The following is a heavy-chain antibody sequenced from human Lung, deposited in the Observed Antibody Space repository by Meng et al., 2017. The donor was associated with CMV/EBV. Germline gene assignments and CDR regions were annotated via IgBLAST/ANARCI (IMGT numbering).Heavy chain of an antibody. CDR1: GFTFSSYG. J-gene: IGHJ4*02. D-gene: IGHD2-2*01. CDR3: AKVRVGHCSSTSCDDY. V-gene: IGHV3-30*02. CDR2: IRYDGSNK. Sequence: GESXKISXAASGFTFSSYGMHWVRQAPGKGLEWVAFIRYDGSNKYYADSVKGRFTISRDNSKNTLYLQMNSLRAEDTAVYYCAKVRVGHCSSTSCDDYWGQGXLVTVSS.